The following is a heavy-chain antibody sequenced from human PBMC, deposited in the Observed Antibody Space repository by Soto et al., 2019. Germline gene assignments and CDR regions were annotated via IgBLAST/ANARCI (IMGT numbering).Heavy chain of an antibody. Sequence: QVQLVQSGAEVKKPGSSVKVSCKASGGTFSSYTISWVRQAPGQGLEWMGRIIPILGIANYAQKFQGRVTIXXDKSTSTAYMELSSLRSEDTAVYYCASELLSSTRDWGQGTLVTVSS. D-gene: IGHD3-10*02. J-gene: IGHJ4*02. V-gene: IGHV1-69*02. CDR1: GGTFSSYT. CDR2: IIPILGIA. CDR3: ASELLSSTRD.